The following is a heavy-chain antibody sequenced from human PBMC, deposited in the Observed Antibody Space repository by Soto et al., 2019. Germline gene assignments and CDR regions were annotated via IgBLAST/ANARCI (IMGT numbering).Heavy chain of an antibody. V-gene: IGHV4-59*01. CDR2: IYYSGST. D-gene: IGHD3-10*01. CDR1: GGSISSCY. CDR3: ARAAVRGRYYFDY. Sequence: SETLSLTCTVSGGSISSCYWSWIRQPPGKGLEWIGYIYYSGSTNYNPSLKSRVTISVDTSKNQFSLKLSSVTAADTAVYYCARAAVRGRYYFDYWGQGTLVTVSS. J-gene: IGHJ4*02.